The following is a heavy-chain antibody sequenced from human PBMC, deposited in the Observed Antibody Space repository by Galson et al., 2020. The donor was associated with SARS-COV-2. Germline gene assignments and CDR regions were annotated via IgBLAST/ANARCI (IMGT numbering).Heavy chain of an antibody. D-gene: IGHD3-3*01. CDR2: ITESGST. CDR3: ARGKFGVVIIPYYYYYMDV. V-gene: IGHV4-34*01. J-gene: IGHJ6*03. Sequence: QSPGKGLEWIGEITESGSTYHNPSLKSRVTISVDTSKNQFSLKLTSVTAADTAVYYCARGKFGVVIIPYYYYYMDVWGKGTTVTVSS.